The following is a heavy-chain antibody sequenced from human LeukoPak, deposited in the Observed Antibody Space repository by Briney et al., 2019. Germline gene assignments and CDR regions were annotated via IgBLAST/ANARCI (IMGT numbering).Heavy chain of an antibody. V-gene: IGHV3-74*01. J-gene: IGHJ4*02. CDR1: GFTFSSYW. CDR2: INTDGSST. Sequence: GGSLRLSCAASGFTFSSYWMHWVRQAPGKGLAWVSRINTDGSSTSYADSVKGRFTISRDNAKNTLYLQMNSLRAEDTAVYYCARDRGGGVFDYWGQGTLVTGSS. CDR3: ARDRGGGVFDY. D-gene: IGHD3-16*01.